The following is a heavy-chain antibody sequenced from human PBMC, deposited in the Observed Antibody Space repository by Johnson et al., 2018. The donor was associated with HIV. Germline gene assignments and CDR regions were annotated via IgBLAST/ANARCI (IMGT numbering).Heavy chain of an antibody. Sequence: VQLVESGGGVVQPGGSLTLSCAASGFTFSSYGMHWVRQTPGKGLEWVGHIGTKTDNYATAYVESVKGRFSVSRDDSKNTAYLEMNSLKIEDTAVYYCARRTLGGYCPNGICPINAFDVWGQGTMVTVAS. CDR1: GFTFSSYG. J-gene: IGHJ3*01. D-gene: IGHD2-8*01. CDR3: ARRTLGGYCPNGICPINAFDV. V-gene: IGHV3-73*01. CDR2: IGTKTDNYAT.